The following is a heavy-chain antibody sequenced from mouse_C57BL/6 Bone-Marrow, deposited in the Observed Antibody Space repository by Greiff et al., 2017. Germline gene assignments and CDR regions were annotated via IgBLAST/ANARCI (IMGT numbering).Heavy chain of an antibody. CDR2: IYPGSGNT. D-gene: IGHD1-1*01. J-gene: IGHJ3*01. CDR3: ARAEEYYYGFAY. CDR1: GYTFTDYY. V-gene: IGHV1-76*01. Sequence: VQVVESGAELVRPGASVKLSCKASGYTFTDYYINWVKQRPGQGLEWIARIYPGSGNTYYNEKFKGKATLTAEKSSSTAYMQLSSLTSEDSAVYFCARAEEYYYGFAYWGQGTLVTVSA.